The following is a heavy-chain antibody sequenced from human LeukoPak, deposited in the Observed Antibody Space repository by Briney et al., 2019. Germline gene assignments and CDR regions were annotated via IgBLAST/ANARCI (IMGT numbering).Heavy chain of an antibody. CDR2: INTNTGNP. J-gene: IGHJ6*03. V-gene: IGHV7-4-1*02. Sequence: ASVKVSCKASGYTFTSYAMNWVRQAPGQGLEWMGWINTNTGNPTYAQGFTGRFVFSLDTSVSTAYLQISSLKAEDTAVYYCARGDGDYVRYYYYYMDVWGKGTTVTISS. CDR1: GYTFTSYA. D-gene: IGHD4-17*01. CDR3: ARGDGDYVRYYYYYMDV.